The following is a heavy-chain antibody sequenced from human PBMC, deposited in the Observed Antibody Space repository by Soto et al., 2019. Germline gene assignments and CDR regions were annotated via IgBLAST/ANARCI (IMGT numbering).Heavy chain of an antibody. D-gene: IGHD1-7*01. CDR3: AKYRGDIAGTTSEGSFDY. CDR2: ISGSGGST. V-gene: IGHV3-23*01. J-gene: IGHJ4*02. CDR1: GFTFSSYA. Sequence: GGSLRLSCAASGFTFSSYAMTWVRQAPGKGLEWVSGISGSGGSTYYADSVKGRFTISRDNSKNTLYMQMNSLRAEDTAVYYCAKYRGDIAGTTSEGSFDYWGQGTLVTVSS.